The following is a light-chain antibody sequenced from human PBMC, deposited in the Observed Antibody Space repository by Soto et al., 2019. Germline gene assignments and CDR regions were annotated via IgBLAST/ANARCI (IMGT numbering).Light chain of an antibody. V-gene: IGKV3-20*01. CDR1: ESVRNNS. J-gene: IGKJ2*01. CDR3: HHYGYGADT. CDR2: GAS. Sequence: ELVLTQSPGTLSLSPGERATLSCRANESVRNNSLAWYQQQPGQPPRLLIFGASSRATGIPDRITGIGSGADFSLTISRLEPADFAGYFCHHYGYGADTFGKGTKLEIK.